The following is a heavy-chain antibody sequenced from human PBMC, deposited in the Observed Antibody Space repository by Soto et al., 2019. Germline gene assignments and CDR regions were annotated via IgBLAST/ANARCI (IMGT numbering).Heavy chain of an antibody. J-gene: IGHJ4*02. CDR2: TY. V-gene: IGHV6-1*01. Sequence: SQTLSLTCDISGESVSTNAPTWYWIRQSPTRGLEWLGRTYDYAVSVRSRITISPDTSNNQVSLQLNSVTPDDTAVYYCVRLIGRSWLDIRGQRTLVTGSS. D-gene: IGHD6-13*01. CDR1: GESVSTNAPT. CDR3: VRLIGRSWLDI.